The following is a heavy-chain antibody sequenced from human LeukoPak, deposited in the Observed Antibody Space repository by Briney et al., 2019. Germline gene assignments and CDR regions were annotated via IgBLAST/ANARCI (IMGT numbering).Heavy chain of an antibody. CDR2: IYYSGST. D-gene: IGHD3-3*01. Sequence: SETLSLTCSVSGXSISTYFGSWIRQPPGKGLEWIGYIYYSGSTSYNPSLKSRVTISVDTSKNQFSLRLSSVTAADTAVYYCARPYENWFDPWGQGTLVTVSS. V-gene: IGHV4-59*08. J-gene: IGHJ5*02. CDR3: ARPYENWFDP. CDR1: GXSISTYF.